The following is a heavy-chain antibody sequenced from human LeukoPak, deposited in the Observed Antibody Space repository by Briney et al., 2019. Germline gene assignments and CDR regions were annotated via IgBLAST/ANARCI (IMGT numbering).Heavy chain of an antibody. D-gene: IGHD2-2*01. Sequence: GSLRLSCAASGFTFSSYWMHWVRQAPGKGLVWVSRINSDGSSTSYAASVKGRFTISRDNAKNTLYLQMNSLRAEDTAVYYCARDRSTTYNWFDPWGQGTLVTVSS. CDR1: GFTFSSYW. V-gene: IGHV3-74*01. CDR3: ARDRSTTYNWFDP. J-gene: IGHJ5*02. CDR2: INSDGSST.